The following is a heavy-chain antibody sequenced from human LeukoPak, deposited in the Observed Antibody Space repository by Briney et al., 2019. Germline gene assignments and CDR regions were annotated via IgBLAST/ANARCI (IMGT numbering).Heavy chain of an antibody. Sequence: GASVKVSCKASGGTFSSYAISWVRQAPGQGLEWMGRIIPILGIANYAQKFQGRVTITADKSTSTAYMELSSLRSEDTAVYYCARSAIYYYYGMDVWGQGTTVTVSS. V-gene: IGHV1-69*04. J-gene: IGHJ6*02. D-gene: IGHD3-9*01. CDR2: IIPILGIA. CDR1: GGTFSSYA. CDR3: ARSAIYYYYGMDV.